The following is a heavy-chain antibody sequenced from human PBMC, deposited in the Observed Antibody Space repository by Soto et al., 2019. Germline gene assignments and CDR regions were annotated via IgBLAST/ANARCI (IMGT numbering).Heavy chain of an antibody. J-gene: IGHJ3*02. CDR2: ISYDGSNK. CDR3: AKAGAFDI. V-gene: IGHV3-30*18. CDR1: GFTFSSYG. Sequence: PGGSLRLSCAASGFTFSSYGMHWVRQAPGKGLGVVAVISYDGSNKYYADSAKGRFTISRDNSKKTLYLQMNSLRAEDGAVFYCAKAGAFDIWGQGTMVTVSS.